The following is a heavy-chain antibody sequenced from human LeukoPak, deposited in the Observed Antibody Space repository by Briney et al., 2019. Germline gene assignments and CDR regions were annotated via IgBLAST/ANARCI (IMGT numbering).Heavy chain of an antibody. CDR2: IYPCHSHT. V-gene: IGHV5-51*01. D-gene: IGHD5-12*01. CDR3: ARCVACYPYYYYMDV. Sequence: GAYLKISYKGSGYGFTSYWIGWVRRMPGKGVEWMGIIYPCHSHTSSTPSFHVQVPISADKSISTAYLQWSSLKASDTAMYYCARCVACYPYYYYMDVWGKGTTVTVSS. J-gene: IGHJ6*03. CDR1: GYGFTSYW.